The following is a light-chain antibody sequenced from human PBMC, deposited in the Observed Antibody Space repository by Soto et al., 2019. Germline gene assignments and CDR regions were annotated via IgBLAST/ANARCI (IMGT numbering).Light chain of an antibody. CDR3: QKRVNGPT. CDR1: QSVGSY. J-gene: IGKJ4*01. V-gene: IGKV3-11*01. CDR2: DVS. Sequence: EIVLTQSPATLSLSPGERATLSCRASQSVGSYLSWYQQKPGQTPRLLIFDVSKRAPGIPARFSGSGSGTDFTLTMSSLEPEDFAVYYCQKRVNGPTFGGGTKVEIK.